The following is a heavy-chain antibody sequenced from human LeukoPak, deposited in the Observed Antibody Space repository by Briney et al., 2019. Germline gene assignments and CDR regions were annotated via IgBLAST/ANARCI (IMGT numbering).Heavy chain of an antibody. CDR2: LRFDGKNV. J-gene: IGHJ4*02. CDR3: AKEEGNTLGDY. D-gene: IGHD7-27*01. Sequence: GGSLRLSCAASGFTFSSYAMSWVRQAPGKGLEWVAFLRFDGKNVYYADSVQGRFSIFRDYSKNTLYLHMNSLRSEDTAMYYCAKEEGNTLGDYWGQGTLVTVSS. V-gene: IGHV3-30*02. CDR1: GFTFSSYA.